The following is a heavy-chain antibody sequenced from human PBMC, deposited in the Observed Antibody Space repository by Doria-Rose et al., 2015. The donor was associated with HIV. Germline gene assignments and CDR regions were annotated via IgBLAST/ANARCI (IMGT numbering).Heavy chain of an antibody. J-gene: IGHJ6*03. D-gene: IGHD3-10*01. V-gene: IGHV4-4*09. CDR3: ARFRPSRGIYYSLDV. Sequence: QVQLQESGPGLVKPAETLSLTCTVSGGSISSYYWNWIRQPPGRGLEWIGYICSSGSTHYNPSPKSRVPISIDTSKTQFSLKLSSGTAADTAVYYCARFRPSRGIYYSLDVWGKGTTVTVSS. CDR1: GGSISSYY. CDR2: ICSSGST.